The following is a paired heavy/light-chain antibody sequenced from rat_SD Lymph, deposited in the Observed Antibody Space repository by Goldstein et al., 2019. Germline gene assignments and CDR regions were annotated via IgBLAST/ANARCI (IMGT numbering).Light chain of an antibody. J-gene: IGKJ4*01. V-gene: IGKV1S12*01. CDR3: VQATHVPFT. CDR1: QSLVHSDGKTY. Sequence: DVVMTQTPPSLSVAIGQSVSISCKSSQSLVHSDGKTYLNWLLQNPGQSPKRLIYQVSNLGSGVPDRFSGTGSEKDFTLKISRVEAEDLGVYHCVQATHVPFTFGSGTKLEIK. CDR2: QVS.
Heavy chain of an antibody. J-gene: IGHJ2*01. V-gene: IGHV5-34*01. CDR3: ARIPYTTDGTGDY. Sequence: EVQLVESGGGLVQPGRSLKLSCVASGFTFSNYGMNWIRQAPGKGLEWVAYISSGSSYIYYAETVKGRFTISRDNAKNTLYLQMTSLRSEDTALYYCARIPYTTDGTGDYWGQGVMVTVSS. CDR2: ISSGSSYI. D-gene: IGHD1-6*01. CDR1: GFTFSNYG.